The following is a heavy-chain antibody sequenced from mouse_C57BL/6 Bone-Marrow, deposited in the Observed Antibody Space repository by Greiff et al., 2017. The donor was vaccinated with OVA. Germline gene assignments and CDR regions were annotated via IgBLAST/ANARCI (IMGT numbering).Heavy chain of an antibody. V-gene: IGHV3-6*01. CDR3: ARVFPWFAY. CDR1: GYSITSGYY. Sequence: EVHLVESGPGLVKPSQSLSLTCSVTGYSITSGYYWNWIRQFPGNKLEWMGYISYDGSNNYNPSLKNRISITRDTSKNQFFLKLNSVTTEDTATYYCARVFPWFAYWGQGTLVTVSA. J-gene: IGHJ3*01. CDR2: ISYDGSN.